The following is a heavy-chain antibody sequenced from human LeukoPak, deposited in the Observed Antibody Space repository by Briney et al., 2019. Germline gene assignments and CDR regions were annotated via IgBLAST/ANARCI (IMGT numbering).Heavy chain of an antibody. V-gene: IGHV1-69*04. CDR1: GGTFSSYA. CDR2: IIPILGIA. Sequence: SVKVSCKASGGTFSSYAISWVRQAPGQGLEWMGRIIPILGIANYAQKFQGRVTITADKSTSTAYMELSSLRSEDTAVYYCAREMGECYYYYGMDVWGQGTTVTVSS. CDR3: AREMGECYYYYGMDV. D-gene: IGHD2-21*01. J-gene: IGHJ6*02.